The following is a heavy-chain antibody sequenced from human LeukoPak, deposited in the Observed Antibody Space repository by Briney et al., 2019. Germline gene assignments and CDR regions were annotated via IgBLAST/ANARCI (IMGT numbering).Heavy chain of an antibody. CDR2: IYHSGST. Sequence: KSSETLSLTCTVSGYSISSGYYWGWIRQPPGKGLEWIGSIYHSGSTYYNPSLKSRVTISVDTSKNQFSLKLSSVTAADTAVYYCASPSSMTNYYYYYYMDVWGKGTTVTVPS. D-gene: IGHD2-8*01. V-gene: IGHV4-38-2*02. J-gene: IGHJ6*03. CDR3: ASPSSMTNYYYYYYMDV. CDR1: GYSISSGYY.